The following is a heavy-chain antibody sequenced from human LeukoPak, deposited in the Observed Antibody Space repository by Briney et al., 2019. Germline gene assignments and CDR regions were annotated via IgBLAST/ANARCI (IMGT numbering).Heavy chain of an antibody. CDR1: GYTFTGYY. CDR3: AREETYYYDSKVNWFDP. D-gene: IGHD3-22*01. J-gene: IGHJ5*02. V-gene: IGHV1-2*02. Sequence: GGSVKVSCKASGYTFTGYYMHWVRQAPGQGLEWMGWINPNSGGTNYAQKFQGRVTMTRDTSISTAYMELSRLRSDDTAVYYCAREETYYYDSKVNWFDPWGQGTLVTVPS. CDR2: INPNSGGT.